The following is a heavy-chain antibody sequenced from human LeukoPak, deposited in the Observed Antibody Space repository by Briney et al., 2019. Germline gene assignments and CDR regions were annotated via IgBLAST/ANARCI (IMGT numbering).Heavy chain of an antibody. CDR3: ARGQSRGYSYGYGGDY. J-gene: IGHJ4*02. CDR1: GFTFSSYE. CDR2: ISSSGSTI. D-gene: IGHD5-18*01. V-gene: IGHV3-48*03. Sequence: GGSLRLSCAASGFTFSSYEMNWVRQAPGKGLEWVSYISSSGSTIYYADSVKGRFTISRDNAKNSLYLQMSSLRAEDTAVYYCARGQSRGYSYGYGGDYWGQGTLVTVSS.